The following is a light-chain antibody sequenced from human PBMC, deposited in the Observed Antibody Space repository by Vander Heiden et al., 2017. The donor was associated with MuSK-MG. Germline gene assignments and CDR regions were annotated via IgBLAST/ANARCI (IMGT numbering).Light chain of an antibody. V-gene: IGKV4-1*01. J-gene: IGKJ1*01. CDR2: WAS. CDR3: QQDDSTPCT. Sequence: DIVMTQSPDSLAVSLGERATINCKSSQSVLYSSNNKNYLAWYQQKPGQPPKLLIYWASTRESGVPDRFSGSGSGTDFTLTISSLQAEDVAVYSCQQDDSTPCTFGQGTKVEIK. CDR1: QSVLYSSNNKNY.